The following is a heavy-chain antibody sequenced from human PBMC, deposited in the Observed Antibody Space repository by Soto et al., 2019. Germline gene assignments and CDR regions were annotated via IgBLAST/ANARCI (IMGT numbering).Heavy chain of an antibody. Sequence: SETLSLTCAVYGGSFSGYYWSWIRQPPGKGLEWIGEINHSGSTNYNPSLKSRVTISVDTSKNQFSLKLSSVTAADTAVYYCASGTTGTTPYYWGQGTLVTVSS. D-gene: IGHD1-1*01. J-gene: IGHJ4*02. CDR1: GGSFSGYY. V-gene: IGHV4-34*01. CDR3: ASGTTGTTPYY. CDR2: INHSGST.